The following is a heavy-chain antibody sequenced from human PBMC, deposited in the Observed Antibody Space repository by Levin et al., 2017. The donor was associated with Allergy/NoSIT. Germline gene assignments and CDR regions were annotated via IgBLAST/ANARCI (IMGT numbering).Heavy chain of an antibody. Sequence: PSETLSLTCTVSGGSISSGDDYWSWLRQPPGKGLEWFGYIYYSGSTFYNPSLKSRVTLSVDTSKNQFSLNLRSVTAADTAVYFCAKRNIDRDAFDIWGQGTLVTVSS. CDR1: GGSISSGDDY. J-gene: IGHJ3*02. CDR3: AKRNIDRDAFDI. V-gene: IGHV4-30-4*01. CDR2: IYYSGST.